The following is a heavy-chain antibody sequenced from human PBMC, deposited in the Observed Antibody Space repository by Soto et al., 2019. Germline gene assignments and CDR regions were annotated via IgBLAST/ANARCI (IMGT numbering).Heavy chain of an antibody. D-gene: IGHD3-16*01. V-gene: IGHV4-30-4*01. J-gene: IGHJ3*02. Sequence: QVQLQESGPGLVKPSQTLSLTCTVSGGSISSGDYYWSWIRQPPGKGLEWIGYIYYSGSTYYNPSLKSRVTISVDTSKNQFSLKLSSVTAADTAVYYCARVKDDYVWSPRPLDAFDIWGQGTMVTVSS. CDR2: IYYSGST. CDR1: GGSISSGDYY. CDR3: ARVKDDYVWSPRPLDAFDI.